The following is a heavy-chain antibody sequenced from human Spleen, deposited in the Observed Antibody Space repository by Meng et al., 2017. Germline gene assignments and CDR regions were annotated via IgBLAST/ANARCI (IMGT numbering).Heavy chain of an antibody. V-gene: IGHV3-33*08. J-gene: IGHJ5*02. Sequence: GESLKISCAASGFTFSSYAMHWVRQAPGKGLEWVAVIWYDGSNKYYADSVKGRFTIFRDNSKNTLYLQMNSLRAEDTAVYYCARELVVVITINWFDPWGQGTLVTVSS. D-gene: IGHD3-22*01. CDR2: IWYDGSNK. CDR3: ARELVVVITINWFDP. CDR1: GFTFSSYA.